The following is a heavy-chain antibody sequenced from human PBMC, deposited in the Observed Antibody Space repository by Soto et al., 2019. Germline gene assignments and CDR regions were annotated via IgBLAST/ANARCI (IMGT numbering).Heavy chain of an antibody. Sequence: ASETLSLTCAVYGGSFSSYYWGWIRQPPGKGLEWIGSIYYSGSTYYNPSLKSRVTISVDTSKNQFSLKLSSVTAADTAVYYCARHEAPSGWYFDYWGQGTLVTVSS. J-gene: IGHJ4*02. CDR1: GGSFSSYY. CDR3: ARHEAPSGWYFDY. D-gene: IGHD6-19*01. CDR2: IYYSGST. V-gene: IGHV4-39*01.